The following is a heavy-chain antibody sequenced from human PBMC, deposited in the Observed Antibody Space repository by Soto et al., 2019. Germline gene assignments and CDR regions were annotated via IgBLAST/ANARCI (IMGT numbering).Heavy chain of an antibody. CDR3: ATRFYSSGVLFDY. D-gene: IGHD3-10*01. CDR2: IIPIFGTA. J-gene: IGHJ4*02. V-gene: IGHV1-69*13. Sequence: ASVKVSCKASGGTFSSYAISWVRQAPGQGLEWMGGIIPIFGTANYAQKFQGRVTITADESTSTAYMELSSLRSADTAVYYCATRFYSSGVLFDYWGQGTLVTVSS. CDR1: GGTFSSYA.